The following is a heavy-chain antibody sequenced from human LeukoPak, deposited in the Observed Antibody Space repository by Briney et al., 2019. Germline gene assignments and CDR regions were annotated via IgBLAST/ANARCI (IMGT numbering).Heavy chain of an antibody. CDR2: IYHSGST. Sequence: SETLSLTCTVSGYSISSGYYWGWIRQPPGKGLEWIGSIYHSGSTYYNPSLKSRVTISVDTSKNQFSLKLNSVTAADMAVYYCAKSNGYGLVDIWGQGTMVTVSS. V-gene: IGHV4-38-2*02. CDR3: AKSNGYGLVDI. CDR1: GYSISSGYY. J-gene: IGHJ3*02. D-gene: IGHD3-10*01.